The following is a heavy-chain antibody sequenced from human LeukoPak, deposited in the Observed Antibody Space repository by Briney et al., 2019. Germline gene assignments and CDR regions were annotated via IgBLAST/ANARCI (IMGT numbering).Heavy chain of an antibody. CDR2: ISSSGSTI. CDR1: SSYY. D-gene: IGHD3-10*02. CDR3: AELGITMIGGV. Sequence: SSYYWGCIRQAPGKGLEWVSYISSSGSTIYYADSVKGRFTISRDNAKNSLYLQMNSLRAEDTAVYYCAELGITMIGGVWGKGTTVTISS. J-gene: IGHJ6*04. V-gene: IGHV3-11*04.